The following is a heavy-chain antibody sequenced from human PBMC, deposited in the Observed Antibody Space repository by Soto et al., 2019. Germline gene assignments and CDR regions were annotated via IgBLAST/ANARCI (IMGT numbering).Heavy chain of an antibody. CDR3: AKVHPSMTRQQWLLHRGHLRWFDP. Sequence: GESLKISCKGSGYSFTSYWIGWVRQMPGKGLEWMGIIYPGDSDTRYSPSFQGHGTISADKSISTAYLQWSSLKASDTAMYYCAKVHPSMTRQQWLLHRGHLRWFDPCGKGTLLAVAS. J-gene: IGHJ5*02. CDR1: GYSFTSYW. V-gene: IGHV5-51*01. CDR2: IYPGDSDT. D-gene: IGHD6-19*01.